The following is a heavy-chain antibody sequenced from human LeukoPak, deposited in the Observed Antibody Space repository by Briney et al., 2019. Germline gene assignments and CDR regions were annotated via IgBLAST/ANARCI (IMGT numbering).Heavy chain of an antibody. CDR1: GGSFSGYY. J-gene: IGHJ4*02. Sequence: SETLSLTCAVYGGSFSGYYWSWIRQPPGKGLEWMGEINHSGSTNYNPSLKSRVTISVDTSKNQFSLKLSSVTAADTAVYYCARGGFLGYYYDSSGPFRYWGQGTLVTVSS. D-gene: IGHD3-22*01. CDR2: INHSGST. V-gene: IGHV4-34*01. CDR3: ARGGFLGYYYDSSGPFRY.